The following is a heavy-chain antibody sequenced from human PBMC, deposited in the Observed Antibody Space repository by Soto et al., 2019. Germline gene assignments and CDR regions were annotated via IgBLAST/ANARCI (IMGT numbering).Heavy chain of an antibody. J-gene: IGHJ5*02. V-gene: IGHV1-69*06. CDR2: IIPIFGTA. CDR3: ARGASRVPAAITNWFDP. Sequence: QVQLVQSGAEVKKPGSSVKVSCKASGGTFSSYAISWVRQPPGQGLEWMGGIIPIFGTANYAQKFQGRVRITADKSTSTAYTELSSLSSEDTAVYYCARGASRVPAAITNWFDPWGQGTLVTVSS. CDR1: GGTFSSYA. D-gene: IGHD2-2*02.